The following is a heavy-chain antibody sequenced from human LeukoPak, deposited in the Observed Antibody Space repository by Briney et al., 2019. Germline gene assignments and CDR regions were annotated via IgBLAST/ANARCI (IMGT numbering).Heavy chain of an antibody. CDR2: IKKDGSQK. V-gene: IGHV3-7*01. D-gene: IGHD3-22*01. J-gene: IGHJ4*02. Sequence: GGSLRLSCAASGFSFDTYWMSWVRQAPGKGPEWVANIKKDGSQKYYVGSVRGRFTISRDNAKSSLYLQMNSLRVEDTAIYYCASSYDSSGNDWGQGTLVTVSS. CDR3: ASSYDSSGND. CDR1: GFSFDTYW.